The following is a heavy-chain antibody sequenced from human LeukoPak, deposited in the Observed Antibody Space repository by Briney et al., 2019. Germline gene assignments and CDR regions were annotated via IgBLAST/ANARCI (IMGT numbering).Heavy chain of an antibody. Sequence: SVKVSCRASGGTFSSYAISWVRQAPGQGLEWMGGIIPIFGTANYAQKFQGRVTITADESTSTAYMELSSLRSEDTAVYYCASSATSYYDFWSGYSFDYWGQGTLVTVSS. D-gene: IGHD3-3*01. V-gene: IGHV1-69*13. CDR2: IIPIFGTA. CDR1: GGTFSSYA. J-gene: IGHJ4*02. CDR3: ASSATSYYDFWSGYSFDY.